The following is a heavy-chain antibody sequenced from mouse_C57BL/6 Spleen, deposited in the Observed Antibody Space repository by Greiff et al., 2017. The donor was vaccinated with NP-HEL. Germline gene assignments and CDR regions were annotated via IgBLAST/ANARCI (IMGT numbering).Heavy chain of an antibody. CDR2: IFPGSGST. J-gene: IGHJ2*01. V-gene: IGHV1-75*01. Sequence: VQLQQSGPELVKPGASVKISCKASGYTFTDYYINWVKQRPGQGLEWIGWIFPGSGSTYYNEKFKGKATLTVDKSSSTAYMLLSSLTSEDSAVYFCARDYYGSGPYFDYWGQGTTLTVSS. CDR1: GYTFTDYY. CDR3: ARDYYGSGPYFDY. D-gene: IGHD1-1*01.